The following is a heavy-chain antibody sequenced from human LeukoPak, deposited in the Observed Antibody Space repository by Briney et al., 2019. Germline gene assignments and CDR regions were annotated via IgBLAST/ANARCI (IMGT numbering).Heavy chain of an antibody. CDR1: DGSITRSSYY. CDR3: ARLRVTTGFDY. V-gene: IGHV4-39*01. J-gene: IGHJ4*02. CDR2: IYYSGIT. D-gene: IGHD2-21*02. Sequence: SETLSLTCTVSDGSITRSSYYWGWIRQTPGEGLDWIGSIYYSGITYYNPSLQGRVTMSVDTSKNQFSLKLNSVTVADTAVYYCARLRVTTGFDYWDQGIPVTVTS.